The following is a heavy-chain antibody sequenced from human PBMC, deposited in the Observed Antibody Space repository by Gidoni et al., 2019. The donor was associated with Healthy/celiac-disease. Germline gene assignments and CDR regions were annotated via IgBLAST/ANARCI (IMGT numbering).Heavy chain of an antibody. V-gene: IGHV1-69*01. CDR2: IIPIFGTA. D-gene: IGHD3-10*01. CDR1: GGTFSSYA. CDR3: ARSALETMVRGVNPGYMDV. J-gene: IGHJ6*03. Sequence: QVQLVQSGAEVKKPGSSVQVSCKASGGTFSSYAISWVRQAPGQGLEWMGGIIPIFGTANYAQKFQGRVTITADESTSTAYMELSSLRSEDTAVYYCARSALETMVRGVNPGYMDVWGKGTTVTVSS.